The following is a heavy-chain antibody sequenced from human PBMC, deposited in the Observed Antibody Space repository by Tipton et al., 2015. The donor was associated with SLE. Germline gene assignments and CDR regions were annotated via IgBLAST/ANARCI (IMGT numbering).Heavy chain of an antibody. CDR3: AREVISQPFDL. D-gene: IGHD2-21*01. CDR2: IYYSGGT. CDR1: GGSFSGYY. V-gene: IGHV4-59*01. J-gene: IGHJ2*01. Sequence: TLSLTCAVYGGSFSGYYWSWIRQPPGKGLEWIGYIYYSGGTNYNPSLKSRVTISVDTSKNQFSLKLSSVTAADTAVYYCAREVISQPFDLWGRGTLVTVSS.